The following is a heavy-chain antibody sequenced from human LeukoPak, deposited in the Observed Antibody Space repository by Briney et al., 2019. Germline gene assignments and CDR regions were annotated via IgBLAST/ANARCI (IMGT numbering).Heavy chain of an antibody. D-gene: IGHD2-2*01. J-gene: IGHJ4*02. Sequence: SETLSLTCTVSGGSISSGDYYWSWIRQPPGKGLEWIGYIYYSGSTYYNPPLKSRVTISVDTSKNQFSLKLSSVTAADTAVCYCARFGCSSTSCYFDYWGQGTLVTVSS. CDR3: ARFGCSSTSCYFDY. V-gene: IGHV4-30-4*08. CDR1: GGSISSGDYY. CDR2: IYYSGST.